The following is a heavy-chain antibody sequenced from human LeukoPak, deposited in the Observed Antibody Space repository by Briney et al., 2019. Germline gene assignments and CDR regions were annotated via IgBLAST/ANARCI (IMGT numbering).Heavy chain of an antibody. J-gene: IGHJ4*02. D-gene: IGHD6-19*01. CDR3: ASQSSGWYVHYFDS. CDR2: ISGTGGAT. Sequence: PGGSLRLSCAASGFSFSNYAMSWVRQAPGKGLEWVSAISGTGGATYYADPVKGRFTISRDNSKNTLYLQMNSLRAEDTAIYYCASQSSGWYVHYFDSWGQGTLVTVSS. CDR1: GFSFSNYA. V-gene: IGHV3-23*01.